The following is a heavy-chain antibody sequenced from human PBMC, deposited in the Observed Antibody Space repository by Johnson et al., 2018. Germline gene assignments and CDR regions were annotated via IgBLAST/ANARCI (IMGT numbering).Heavy chain of an antibody. CDR1: GFTFSFYW. CDR3: ARQDDGDHGLEV. V-gene: IGHV3-74*01. J-gene: IGHJ6*02. CDR2: IHIDGSYS. D-gene: IGHD4-17*01. Sequence: VQLVESGGGLVQPGGSLRLSCAASGFTFSFYWMHWVRQAPEKGLVWVSHIHIDGSYSTYADSVRGRFTISRDNAKNTLYVQMNSLRAEDTGVYYGARQDDGDHGLEVWGQGTTVTVSS.